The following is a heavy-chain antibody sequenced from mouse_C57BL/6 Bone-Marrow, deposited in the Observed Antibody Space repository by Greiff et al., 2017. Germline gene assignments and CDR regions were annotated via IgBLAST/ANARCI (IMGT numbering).Heavy chain of an antibody. CDR2: IDPGSGST. D-gene: IGHD2-14*01. Sequence: VKLQQPGAELVQPGASVKMSCKASGYTFTSYWITWVKQRPGQGLEWIGDIDPGSGSTNYNDKFKSKATLAVDTSSSTAYMQRSRLTSEDSAVSYCAREGGYYRKRLLYFDYWGQGTTLTVSS. J-gene: IGHJ2*01. V-gene: IGHV1-55*01. CDR3: AREGGYYRKRLLYFDY. CDR1: GYTFTSYW.